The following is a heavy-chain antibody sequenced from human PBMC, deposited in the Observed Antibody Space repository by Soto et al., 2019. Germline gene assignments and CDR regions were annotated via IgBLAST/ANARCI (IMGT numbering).Heavy chain of an antibody. Sequence: QVQLVQSGPEVKKPGSSVKVSCNGSGGFNSYSISWVRQAPGQGPEWMGGIIPIFATPTYAQKFQGRVTMTADKSTSTAYMELSRLTSEDTAVYYCARGGPVIIPAATNWFDPWGQGTLVSVSS. D-gene: IGHD2-2*01. CDR1: GGFNSYS. CDR2: IIPIFATP. J-gene: IGHJ5*02. V-gene: IGHV1-69*06. CDR3: ARGGPVIIPAATNWFDP.